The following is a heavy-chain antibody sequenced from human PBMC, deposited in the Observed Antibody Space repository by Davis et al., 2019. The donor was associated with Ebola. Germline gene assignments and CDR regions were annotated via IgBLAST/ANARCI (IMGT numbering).Heavy chain of an antibody. Sequence: PGGSLRLSCEASGFAFSNFWMSWVRQAPGKGLEWVANIKYDGRTKYYVDSVKGRFTISRDNAKNSLYLQMNSLRAEDTAVYYCARGRGDYWGQGTLVTVSS. CDR2: IKYDGRTK. CDR3: ARGRGDY. D-gene: IGHD3-10*01. J-gene: IGHJ4*02. CDR1: GFAFSNFW. V-gene: IGHV3-7*01.